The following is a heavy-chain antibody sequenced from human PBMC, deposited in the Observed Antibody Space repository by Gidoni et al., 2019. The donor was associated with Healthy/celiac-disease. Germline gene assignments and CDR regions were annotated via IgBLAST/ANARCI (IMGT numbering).Heavy chain of an antibody. D-gene: IGHD2-2*01. CDR1: GCSISSVGYY. CDR3: ARDSIVVVPAAAIYYYYMDV. CDR2: IYYSGST. J-gene: IGHJ6*03. V-gene: IGHV4-31*03. Sequence: QVQLQESGPGLVKPSQTLSLTCTVSGCSISSVGYYWSWIRQHPGKGLEWIGYIYYSGSTYYNPSLKSRVTISVDTSKNQFSLKLSSVTAADTAVYYCARDSIVVVPAAAIYYYYMDVWGKGTTVTVSS.